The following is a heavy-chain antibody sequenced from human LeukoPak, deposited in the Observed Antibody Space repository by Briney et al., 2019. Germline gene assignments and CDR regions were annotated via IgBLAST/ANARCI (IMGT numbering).Heavy chain of an antibody. CDR3: ARVSITIFGTPEYYMDV. CDR1: GFTFNSYN. Sequence: NPGGSLRLSCEASGFTFNSYNINWVRQAPGKGLEWVSSISSGSVYIYYADSVKGRFTISRDSAKNSLYLQMNSLRAEDTSVYYCARVSITIFGTPEYYMDVWGKGTTVTVSS. D-gene: IGHD3-3*01. J-gene: IGHJ6*03. CDR2: ISSGSVYI. V-gene: IGHV3-21*01.